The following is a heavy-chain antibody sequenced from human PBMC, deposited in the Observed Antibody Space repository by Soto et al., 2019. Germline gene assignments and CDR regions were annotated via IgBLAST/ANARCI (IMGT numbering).Heavy chain of an antibody. J-gene: IGHJ4*02. V-gene: IGHV1-69*02. CDR2: IIPILGIA. CDR3: ARARGGKENIDY. CDR1: GGTFSSYT. D-gene: IGHD3-16*01. Sequence: QVQLVQSGAEVKKPGSSVKVSCKASGGTFSSYTISWVRQAPGQRLEWMGRIIPILGIANYAQKFQGRVTITADKSTSTAYMELSSLRSEDTAVYYCARARGGKENIDYWGQGTLVTVSS.